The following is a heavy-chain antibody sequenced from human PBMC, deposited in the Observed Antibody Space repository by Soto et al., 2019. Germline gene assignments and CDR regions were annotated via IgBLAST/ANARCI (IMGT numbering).Heavy chain of an antibody. CDR3: ARQGGPWRDSDY. CDR1: GYTFTDYW. D-gene: IGHD3-16*01. J-gene: IGHJ4*02. CDR2: INPGNSDT. V-gene: IGHV5-51*01. Sequence: GESLKISCKGSGYTFTDYWVGWVRQMPGEGLEWMGIINPGNSDTRYSPSFQGEVTISVDKSISTAYVQWTRVKASDTAMYYCARQGGPWRDSDYWGQGTLVTVSS.